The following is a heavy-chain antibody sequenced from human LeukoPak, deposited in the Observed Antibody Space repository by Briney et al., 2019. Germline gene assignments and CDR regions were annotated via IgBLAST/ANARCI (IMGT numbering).Heavy chain of an antibody. Sequence: TXXVSGGSISSGGYSWSWIRQPQGRGLXWIVYIYHSGSTYHNPSLKSRVTISVYKEKKQFALKRSSVTAADTAVYYCARLSQYCSGGRCYGNYFDYWGQGTLVTVSS. CDR1: GGSISSGGYS. V-gene: IGHV4-30-2*01. J-gene: IGHJ4*02. CDR2: IYHSGST. D-gene: IGHD2-15*01. CDR3: ARLSQYCSGGRCYGNYFDY.